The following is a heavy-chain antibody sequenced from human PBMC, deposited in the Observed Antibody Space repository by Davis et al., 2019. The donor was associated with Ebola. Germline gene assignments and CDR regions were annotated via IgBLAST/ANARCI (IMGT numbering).Heavy chain of an antibody. V-gene: IGHV5-51*01. CDR1: GYSFTSYW. CDR2: IYPGDSDT. Sequence: GESLKISCKGSGYSFTSYWIGWVRQMPGKGLEWMGIIYPGDSDTRYSPSFQGQVTISADKSISTAYLQWSSLKASDTAMYYCARQEVATRGEDWFDPWGQGTLVTVSS. J-gene: IGHJ5*02. CDR3: ARQEVATRGEDWFDP. D-gene: IGHD6-6*01.